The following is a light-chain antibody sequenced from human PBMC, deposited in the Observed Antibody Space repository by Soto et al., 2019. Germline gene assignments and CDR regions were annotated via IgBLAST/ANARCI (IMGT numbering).Light chain of an antibody. J-gene: IGLJ7*01. CDR3: CSYAGSSTMT. V-gene: IGLV2-23*01. Sequence: QSVLSQPASVSGSRGKSITISCTGTSSDVGNYNLVSWYQQYPGKAPKLMIFEDTKRPSGVSHRFSGSKSGNTASLTIAGLQPEDAADYYCCSYAGSSTMTFGGGTPLTVL. CDR2: EDT. CDR1: SSDVGNYNL.